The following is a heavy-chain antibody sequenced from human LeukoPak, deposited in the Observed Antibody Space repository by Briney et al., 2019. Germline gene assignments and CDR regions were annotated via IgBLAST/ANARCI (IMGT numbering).Heavy chain of an antibody. CDR2: IKQDGSEK. J-gene: IGHJ4*02. V-gene: IGHV3-7*01. CDR3: ARDSAGNDY. Sequence: GGSLRLSCAASGFTFSTYWMSWVRQAPGKGLEWVANIKQDGSEKYYMDSVKGRFTISRDNAKNSLYLQMNSLRAEDTAMYYCARDSAGNDYWGQGTLVTVSS. CDR1: GFTFSTYW. D-gene: IGHD6-13*01.